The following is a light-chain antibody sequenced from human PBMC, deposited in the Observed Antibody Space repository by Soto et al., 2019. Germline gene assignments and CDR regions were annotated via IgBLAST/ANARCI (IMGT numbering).Light chain of an antibody. V-gene: IGKV4-1*01. CDR3: QQYYTIPYT. CDR2: WAS. CDR1: QTVLYSSNNNNY. J-gene: IGKJ2*01. Sequence: DIVMTQSPDSLAVSLGERATINCKSSQTVLYSSNNNNYLAWYQQKPGQPPKLLIYWASTRESGVPDRFSGSGSGTDFTLTISSLQAEDVAVYYCQQYYTIPYTFGQGTKLEIK.